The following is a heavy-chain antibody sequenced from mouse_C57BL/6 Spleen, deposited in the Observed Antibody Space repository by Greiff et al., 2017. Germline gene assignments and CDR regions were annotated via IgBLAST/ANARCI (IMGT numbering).Heavy chain of an antibody. CDR3: ARTLYSNYKAWFAY. CDR1: GYTFTSYW. V-gene: IGHV1-64*01. J-gene: IGHJ3*01. Sequence: QVQLQQPGAELVKPGASVKLSCKASGYTFTSYWMHWVKQRPGQGLEWIGMIHPNSGSTNYNEKFKSKATLTVDKSSSTAYMQLSSLTSEDSAVYYCARTLYSNYKAWFAYWGQGTLVTVSA. D-gene: IGHD2-5*01. CDR2: IHPNSGST.